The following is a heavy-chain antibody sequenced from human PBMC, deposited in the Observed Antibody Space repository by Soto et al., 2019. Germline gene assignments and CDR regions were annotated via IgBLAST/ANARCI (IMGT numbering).Heavy chain of an antibody. V-gene: IGHV3-72*01. D-gene: IGHD2-2*01. Sequence: EVQLVESGGGLVQPGGSLRVSCAASGFTFSDHHMDWVRRAPGKGLEWVARTRNKAHSYTSEYAASVKGRFTISRDDSKNSLSLLISSLKTEDTAVYYCVRERCSSIDCTRGVFAYWGQGTLVTVSS. J-gene: IGHJ4*02. CDR2: TRNKAHSYTS. CDR3: VRERCSSIDCTRGVFAY. CDR1: GFTFSDHH.